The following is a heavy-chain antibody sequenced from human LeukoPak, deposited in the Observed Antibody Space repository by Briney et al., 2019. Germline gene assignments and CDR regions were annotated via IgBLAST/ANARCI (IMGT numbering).Heavy chain of an antibody. J-gene: IGHJ3*02. CDR2: IYDSGST. V-gene: IGHV4-59*01. D-gene: IGHD3-22*01. CDR3: ACLTTADAFDI. Sequence: SQTLSLTCTVSGGSISSYYWSWIRQPPGKGLEWIGYIYDSGSTNYNPSLKSRVTISVDTSKNQFSLKLSSVTAADTAVYYCACLTTADAFDIWGQGTMFTVSS. CDR1: GGSISSYY.